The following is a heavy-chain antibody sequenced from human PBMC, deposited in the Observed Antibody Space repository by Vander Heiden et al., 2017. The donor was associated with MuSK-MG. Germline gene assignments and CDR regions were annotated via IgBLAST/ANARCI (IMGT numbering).Heavy chain of an antibody. Sequence: EVQLLESGGGSVQPGGSLRLPCAASGFTFSTFAMCWVRQAPGKGLEWVSTIGAGGTTYYEDSVKGRFTISRDNSKNTLYLQMNTLRAEDTAVYYCAKDGGIAARLIDDWGQGTLVTVSS. CDR3: AKDGGIAARLIDD. CDR2: IGAGGTT. J-gene: IGHJ4*02. CDR1: GFTFSTFA. V-gene: IGHV3-23*01. D-gene: IGHD6-6*01.